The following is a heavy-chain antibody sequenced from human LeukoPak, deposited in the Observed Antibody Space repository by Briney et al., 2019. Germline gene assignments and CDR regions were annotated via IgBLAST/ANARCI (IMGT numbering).Heavy chain of an antibody. CDR2: IKQDGRDK. CDR1: GFTFR. V-gene: IGHV3-7*03. Sequence: GGSLRLSCAASGFTFRMSWVRQAPGKGLEWVANIKQDGRDKYYVDSVKGRFTISRDNAKNPPYLQMNSLRAEDTAVYYCARVDGHAHWFDPWGQGTLVTVSS. J-gene: IGHJ5*02. CDR3: ARVDGHAHWFDP.